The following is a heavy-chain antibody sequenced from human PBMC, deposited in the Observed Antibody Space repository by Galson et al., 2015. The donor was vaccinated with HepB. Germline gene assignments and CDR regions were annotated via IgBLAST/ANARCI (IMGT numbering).Heavy chain of an antibody. D-gene: IGHD2-2*01. Sequence: SLRLSCAASGFTFSSYGMHWVRQAPGKGLEWVAVIWYDGSNKYYADSVKGRFTISRDNSKNTLYLQMNSLRAEDTAVYYCARDGGIVVEDTYYYYMDVRGKGTTVTVSS. J-gene: IGHJ6*03. CDR1: GFTFSSYG. V-gene: IGHV3-33*01. CDR3: ARDGGIVVEDTYYYYMDV. CDR2: IWYDGSNK.